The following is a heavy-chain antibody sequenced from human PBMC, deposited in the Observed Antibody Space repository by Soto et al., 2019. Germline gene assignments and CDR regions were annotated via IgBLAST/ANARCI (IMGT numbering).Heavy chain of an antibody. CDR2: ISWNSGSI. CDR1: GFTFGDYA. V-gene: IGHV3-9*01. CDR3: AKAKGYSSGWSDY. Sequence: EVQLVESGGGLVQPGRSLRLSCAASGFTFGDYAMHWVRQAPGKGLEWVSGISWNSGSIGYADSVKGRFTISRDNAKNSLYLQMNSLRAEDTALYYCAKAKGYSSGWSDYWGQGTLVTVSS. D-gene: IGHD6-19*01. J-gene: IGHJ4*02.